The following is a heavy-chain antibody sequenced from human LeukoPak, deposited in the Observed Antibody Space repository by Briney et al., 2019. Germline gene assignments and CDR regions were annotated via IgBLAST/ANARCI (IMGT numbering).Heavy chain of an antibody. CDR1: GFAVSSNY. V-gene: IGHV3-66*02. Sequence: GGSLRLSCAASGFAVSSNYMSWVRQAPGQGLEWVSVIYSGGSTYYADSVKGRFTISRDNSKNTLYLQMNSLRAEDTAVYYCAREGRHGDLLIENYFDYWGQGTLVTVSS. J-gene: IGHJ4*02. CDR2: IYSGGST. CDR3: AREGRHGDLLIENYFDY. D-gene: IGHD4-17*01.